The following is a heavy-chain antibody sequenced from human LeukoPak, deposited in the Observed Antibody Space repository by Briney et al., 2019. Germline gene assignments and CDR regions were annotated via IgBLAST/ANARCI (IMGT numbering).Heavy chain of an antibody. CDR2: INWNGGST. CDR3: ARSGQLDYYYYYYMDV. Sequence: GGSLRLSCAASGFTFSSYGMSWVRQAPGKGLEWVSGINWNGGSTGYADSVKGRFTISRDNAKNSLYLQMNSLRAEDTALYYCARSGQLDYYYYYYMDVWGKGTTVTVSS. V-gene: IGHV3-20*04. D-gene: IGHD6-13*01. CDR1: GFTFSSYG. J-gene: IGHJ6*03.